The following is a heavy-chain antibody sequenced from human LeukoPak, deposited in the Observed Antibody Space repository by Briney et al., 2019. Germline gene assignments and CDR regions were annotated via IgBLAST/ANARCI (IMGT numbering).Heavy chain of an antibody. D-gene: IGHD3-22*01. Sequence: GSLRLSCVASGFSFSNFGMSWVRQAPGKGLEWVSSISGTGGSTHYADSVKGRFTISRDNSKNTLYLQMNSLRAGDTAVYYCAKSSCYDSSGFYREYYFDYWGQGTLVPVSS. CDR3: AKSSCYDSSGFYREYYFDY. J-gene: IGHJ4*02. V-gene: IGHV3-23*01. CDR2: ISGTGGST. CDR1: GFSFSNFG.